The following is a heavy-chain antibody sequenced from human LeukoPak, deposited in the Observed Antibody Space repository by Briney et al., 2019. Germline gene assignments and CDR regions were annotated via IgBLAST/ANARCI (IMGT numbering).Heavy chain of an antibody. CDR1: GFTFSSYA. J-gene: IGHJ4*02. D-gene: IGHD3-10*01. Sequence: PGGSLRLSCAASGFTFSSYAMSWVRQAPGKGLEWVSAISGSGGSTYYADAVKGRFTISRDNSKNTLYLQMNSLRAEDTAVYYCAKVLWFGELSRIVFDYWGQGTLVTVSS. CDR2: ISGSGGST. CDR3: AKVLWFGELSRIVFDY. V-gene: IGHV3-23*01.